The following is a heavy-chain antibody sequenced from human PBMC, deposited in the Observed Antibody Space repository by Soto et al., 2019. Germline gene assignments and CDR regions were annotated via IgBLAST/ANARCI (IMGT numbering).Heavy chain of an antibody. J-gene: IGHJ5*02. V-gene: IGHV4-34*01. CDR3: ARSMTTVPKRSYNWFDP. CDR1: GGSFTDYY. CDR2: ISHSGGT. Sequence: PSETLSLTCAVYGGSFTDYYWTWIRQPPGKGLEWIGEISHSGGTNYNPSLKSRVTISVDTSKNQFSLKLSSVTAADTAVYYCARSMTTVPKRSYNWFDPWGQGTLVTVSS. D-gene: IGHD4-4*01.